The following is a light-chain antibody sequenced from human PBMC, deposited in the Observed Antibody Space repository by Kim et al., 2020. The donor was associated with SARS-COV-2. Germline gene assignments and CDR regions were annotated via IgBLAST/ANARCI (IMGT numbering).Light chain of an antibody. CDR2: GAS. J-gene: IGKJ5*01. Sequence: SPGERATLSCRASQTVTNRYLAWYQQKPGQTPRLIIYGASSRGSGIPDRFSGSGSGTDFTLTISGLETEDSAMYYCQQYGSSPITFGQGTRLEIK. CDR3: QQYGSSPIT. V-gene: IGKV3-20*01. CDR1: QTVTNRY.